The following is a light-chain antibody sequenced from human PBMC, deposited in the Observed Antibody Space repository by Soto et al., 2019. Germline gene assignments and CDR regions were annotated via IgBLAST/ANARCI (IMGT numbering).Light chain of an antibody. CDR3: HQSYSYT. J-gene: IGKJ2*01. CDR1: QSISSY. Sequence: DIQMTQSPSSLPASVGDRVTITCRASQSISSYLNWYQQKPGKAPKLLIYAASSLQSGVPSRFSGSGSGTDFTLTISSLQPEDFATYYCHQSYSYTFGQGTKLEIK. CDR2: AAS. V-gene: IGKV1-39*01.